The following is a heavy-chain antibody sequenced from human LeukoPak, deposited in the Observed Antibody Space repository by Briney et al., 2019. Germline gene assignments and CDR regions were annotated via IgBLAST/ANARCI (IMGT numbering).Heavy chain of an antibody. CDR3: ARDLIVYGSGSYFDY. D-gene: IGHD3-10*01. CDR2: INAGNGNT. Sequence: GASVKVSCKASGYTFTSYAMHWVRQAPGQRLEWMGWINAGNGNTKYSQNFQGRLTITTDTSASTAYMELSSLRSEDTALYFCARDLIVYGSGSYFDYWGQGTLVTVSS. J-gene: IGHJ4*02. V-gene: IGHV1-3*01. CDR1: GYTFTSYA.